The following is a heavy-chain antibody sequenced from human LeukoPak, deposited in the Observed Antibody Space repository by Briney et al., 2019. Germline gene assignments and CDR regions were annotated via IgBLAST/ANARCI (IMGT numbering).Heavy chain of an antibody. Sequence: GGSLRLSCAVSGFNFRDHWMDWVRQAPGKGLEWVGHIKSDGSETYYLDSLKGRFSISRDNTNNALYLQMNSLRVEDTAVYYCAKDGGLWVSAHWGDSWGRGTLVTVSS. D-gene: IGHD7-27*01. CDR2: IKSDGSET. V-gene: IGHV3-7*03. J-gene: IGHJ4*02. CDR3: AKDGGLWVSAHWGDS. CDR1: GFNFRDHW.